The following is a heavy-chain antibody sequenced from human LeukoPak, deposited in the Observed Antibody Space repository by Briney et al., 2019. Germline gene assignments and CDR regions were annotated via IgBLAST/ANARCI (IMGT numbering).Heavy chain of an antibody. J-gene: IGHJ4*02. V-gene: IGHV3-23*01. D-gene: IGHD4-17*01. Sequence: GGSLRLSCAASGFTFSSYAMSWVRQAPGKGLEWVSAISGSGGSTYYTDSVKGRFTISRDNSKNTLFLQMNSLRAEDTAVYFCARDSYGDYYFDYWGQGTLVTVSS. CDR3: ARDSYGDYYFDY. CDR2: ISGSGGST. CDR1: GFTFSSYA.